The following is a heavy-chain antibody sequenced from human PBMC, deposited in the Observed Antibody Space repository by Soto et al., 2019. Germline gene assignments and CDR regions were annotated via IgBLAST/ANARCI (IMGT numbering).Heavy chain of an antibody. CDR2: IWYDGSNK. V-gene: IGHV3-33*01. CDR3: AREVHESWYTGVYYYGMDV. Sequence: QVQLVESGGGVVQPGRSLRLSCAASGFTVSSYGMHWVRQAPGKGLEWVAVIWYDGSNKYYAESVKGGFTISRDNSKNTLYLQMNSLRAEDTAVYYCAREVHESWYTGVYYYGMDVWGQGTTVTVSS. CDR1: GFTVSSYG. D-gene: IGHD6-13*01. J-gene: IGHJ6*02.